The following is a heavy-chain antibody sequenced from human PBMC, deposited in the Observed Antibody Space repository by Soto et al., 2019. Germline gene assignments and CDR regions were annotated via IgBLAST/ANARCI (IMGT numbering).Heavy chain of an antibody. D-gene: IGHD2-2*01. CDR3: ATLPAAMYFYGSDV. CDR2: ILHSGST. J-gene: IGHJ6*02. V-gene: IGHV4-34*12. Sequence: ASETLSLTCAVFSASLGDHYWAWVRQTPGKGLEWLGSILHSGSTYYNPSLKSRLTLSVDTSEDQFSLNLSSVTATDTGVYYCATLPAAMYFYGSDVWGPGTTVTVSS. CDR1: SASLGDHY.